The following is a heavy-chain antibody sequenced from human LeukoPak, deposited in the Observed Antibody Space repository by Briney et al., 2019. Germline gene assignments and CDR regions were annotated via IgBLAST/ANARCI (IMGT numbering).Heavy chain of an antibody. J-gene: IGHJ4*02. CDR2: IKSNTGGWTT. CDR1: GFTFSNAW. Sequence: GGSLRLSCAASGFTFSNAWMSWVRQAPGTGLEWAGRIKSNTGGWTTDYPAPVKGRFTFSRDASNNTLYLQMNSLRTEDTAVYYCTTSRRWFGESKYWGQGTLVTVSS. V-gene: IGHV3-15*01. CDR3: TTSRRWFGESKY. D-gene: IGHD3-10*01.